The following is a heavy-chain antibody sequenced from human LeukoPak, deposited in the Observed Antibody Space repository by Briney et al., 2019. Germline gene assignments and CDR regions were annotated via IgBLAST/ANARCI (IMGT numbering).Heavy chain of an antibody. D-gene: IGHD2-2*01. CDR3: ARNPWGDIVVVPAAIADY. CDR2: ISSSSSYI. J-gene: IGHJ4*02. Sequence: GGSLRLSCAAFGFTFSSYSMNWVRQAPGKGLEWVSSISSSSSYIYYADSVKGRFTISRDNAKNSLYLQMNSLRAEDTAVYYCARNPWGDIVVVPAAIADYWGQGTLVTVSS. V-gene: IGHV3-21*01. CDR1: GFTFSSYS.